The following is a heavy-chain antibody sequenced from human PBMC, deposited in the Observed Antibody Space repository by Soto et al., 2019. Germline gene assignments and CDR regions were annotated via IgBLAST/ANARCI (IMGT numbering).Heavy chain of an antibody. Sequence: EVQLVESGGGLVKPGGSLRISCAASGFTFSNAWMSWVRQAPGKGLEWVGRIKSKTDGGTTDYAAPVKGRFNISRDDSKNTLYLQMNSLKTEDTAVYYCTRSPRGGAARRRYYYYGMDVWGQGTTVTVSS. CDR1: GFTFSNAW. CDR2: IKSKTDGGTT. CDR3: TRSPRGGAARRRYYYYGMDV. V-gene: IGHV3-15*01. D-gene: IGHD6-6*01. J-gene: IGHJ6*02.